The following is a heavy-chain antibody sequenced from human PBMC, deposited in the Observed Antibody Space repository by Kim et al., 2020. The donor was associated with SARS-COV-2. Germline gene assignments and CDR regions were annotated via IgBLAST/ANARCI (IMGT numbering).Heavy chain of an antibody. V-gene: IGHV3-30*04. CDR1: GFTFSSYA. J-gene: IGHJ5*02. CDR2: ISYDANNI. Sequence: GGSLRLSCAASGFTFSSYAIHWVRQAPGEGLEWVAVISYDANNIFYADSVKGRFTISRDNSRNTAYLQMNSLRTEDTAVYYCARSGGIASNWFDPWGRGTLVTVSS. CDR3: ARSGGIASNWFDP. D-gene: IGHD6-13*01.